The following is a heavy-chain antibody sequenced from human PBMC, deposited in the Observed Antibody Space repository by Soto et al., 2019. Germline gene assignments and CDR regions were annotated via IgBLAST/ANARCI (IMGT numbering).Heavy chain of an antibody. Sequence: GGSLRLSCAASGFTFSSYAMSWVRQAPGKGLEWVSAISGSGGSTYYADSVKGRFTISRDNSRNTLYLQMNSLRAEDTAVYYCAKDCSGGSGYSERGAFDIWGQGTMVTVSS. D-gene: IGHD2-15*01. CDR2: ISGSGGST. V-gene: IGHV3-23*01. CDR3: AKDCSGGSGYSERGAFDI. J-gene: IGHJ3*02. CDR1: GFTFSSYA.